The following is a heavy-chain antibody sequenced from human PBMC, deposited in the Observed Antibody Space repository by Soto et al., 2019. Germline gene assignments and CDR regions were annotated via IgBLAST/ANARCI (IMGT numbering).Heavy chain of an antibody. Sequence: SETLSLTCTVSGGSISGYYWSWIRQSPGKGLEWIGNTYNSGSTNYNPSLKSRVTISVDTSKNQFSLKVTSVVAADTAVYYCARVIGDSSWTYYYYGMDVWGQGTTVTVSS. CDR3: ARVIGDSSWTYYYYGMDV. V-gene: IGHV4-59*01. CDR2: TYNSGST. J-gene: IGHJ6*02. D-gene: IGHD6-13*01. CDR1: GGSISGYY.